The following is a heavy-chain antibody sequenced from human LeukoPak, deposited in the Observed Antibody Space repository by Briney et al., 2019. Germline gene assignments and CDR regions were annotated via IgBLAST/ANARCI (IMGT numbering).Heavy chain of an antibody. CDR1: GFTFSSYI. CDR3: ARAARPGRGYFDY. CDR2: ISSSSSTI. Sequence: GGSLRLSCAASGFTFSSYIMNWVRQAPGKGLEWVSYISSSSSTIYYADSVKGRFTISRDNAKNSLYLQMNSLRAEDTAVYYCARAARPGRGYFDYWGQGTLVTVSS. J-gene: IGHJ4*02. V-gene: IGHV3-48*01. D-gene: IGHD1-14*01.